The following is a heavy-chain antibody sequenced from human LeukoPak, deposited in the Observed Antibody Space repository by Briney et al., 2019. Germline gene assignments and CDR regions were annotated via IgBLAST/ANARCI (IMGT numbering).Heavy chain of an antibody. D-gene: IGHD2-2*01. CDR3: ARHRVYCSSTSCPGD. Sequence: YYSGSTNYNPSLKSRVTISVDTSKNQFSLKLSSVTAADTAVYYCARHRVYCSSTSCPGDWGQGTLVTVSS. CDR2: YYSGST. J-gene: IGHJ4*02. V-gene: IGHV4-59*08.